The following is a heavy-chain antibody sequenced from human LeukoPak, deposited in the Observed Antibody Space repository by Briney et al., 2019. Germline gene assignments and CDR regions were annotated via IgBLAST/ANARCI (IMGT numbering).Heavy chain of an antibody. CDR2: ISGSGGST. CDR1: GSTFSSYA. V-gene: IGHV3-23*01. D-gene: IGHD3-10*01. Sequence: GGSLRLSCAASGSTFSSYAMSWVRQAPGKGLEWVSAISGSGGSTYYADSVKGRFTISRDNSKNTLYLQMNSLRAEDTAVYYCAKDSMVRGVYYYYYYGMYVWGQGTTVTVSS. J-gene: IGHJ6*02. CDR3: AKDSMVRGVYYYYYYGMYV.